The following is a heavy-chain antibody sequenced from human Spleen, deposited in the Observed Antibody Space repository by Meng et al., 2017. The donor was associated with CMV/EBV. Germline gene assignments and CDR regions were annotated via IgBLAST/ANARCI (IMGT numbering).Heavy chain of an antibody. J-gene: IGHJ6*02. V-gene: IGHV3-7*01. CDR3: ARDQYLRDIVVVVAAIEDGMDV. D-gene: IGHD2-15*01. Sequence: GESLKISCAASGFTFSSYWMSWVRQAPGKGLEWVANIKQDGSEKYYVDSVKGRFTISRDNAKNLLYLQMNSLRAEDTAVYYCARDQYLRDIVVVVAAIEDGMDVWGQGTTVTVSS. CDR1: GFTFSSYW. CDR2: IKQDGSEK.